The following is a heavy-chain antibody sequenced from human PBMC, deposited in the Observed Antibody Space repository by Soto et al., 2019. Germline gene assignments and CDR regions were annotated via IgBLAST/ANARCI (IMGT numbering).Heavy chain of an antibody. V-gene: IGHV4-39*01. Sequence: PSETLSLTCSVSDDSINSDKYYWGWIRQPPGKGLEWIGSTYYGRNAYYSSSLRSRVTLSVDKSQNQFSLRLSSVTAADTAIYYCARHGHWAPLDDWGQGTLVTVSS. CDR2: TYYGRNA. J-gene: IGHJ4*02. CDR3: ARHGHWAPLDD. D-gene: IGHD3-16*01. CDR1: DDSINSDKYY.